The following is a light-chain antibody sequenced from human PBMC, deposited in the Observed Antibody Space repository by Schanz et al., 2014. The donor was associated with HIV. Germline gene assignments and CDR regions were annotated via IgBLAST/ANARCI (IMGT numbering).Light chain of an antibody. CDR1: NSDVGSYNL. CDR2: EVS. J-gene: IGLJ2*01. V-gene: IGLV2-14*02. CDR3: ISSTSRNTLVL. Sequence: QSALTQPASVSGSPGQSITISCTGANSDVGSYNLVSWYQQHPGKAPKLMIFEVSKRPSGISDRFSGSKSGNTASLTISGLQAEDEADYFCISSTSRNTLVLFGGGTKLTVL.